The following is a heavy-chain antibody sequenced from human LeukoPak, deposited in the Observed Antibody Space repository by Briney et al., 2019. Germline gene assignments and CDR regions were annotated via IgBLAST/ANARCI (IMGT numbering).Heavy chain of an antibody. V-gene: IGHV3-74*01. D-gene: IGHD3-16*02. J-gene: IGHJ4*02. CDR2: INSDGSST. CDR3: APCTFGGVFVPLDY. Sequence: PGGSLRLSCAASGFTFSNYWMHWVRQAPGKGLVWVSRINSDGSSTSYADSVKGRFTISRDNAKNTLYLQMNSLRAEDTAIYYCAPCTFGGVFVPLDYWGQGTLVTVSS. CDR1: GFTFSNYW.